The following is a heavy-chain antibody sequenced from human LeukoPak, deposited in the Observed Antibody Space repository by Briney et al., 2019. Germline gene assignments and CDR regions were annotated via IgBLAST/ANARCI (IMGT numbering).Heavy chain of an antibody. Sequence: GGSLRLSCAASGFTFSSYVMRWVRQAPGKGLEWVAVIWYDRSKNYYADSVKGRFTISRDNSKSTLYLQMNSLRAEDTAVYYCARDPTGSTIGDFWGQGTLVTVSS. J-gene: IGHJ4*01. CDR2: IWYDRSKN. V-gene: IGHV3-33*01. D-gene: IGHD1-7*01. CDR1: GFTFSSYV. CDR3: ARDPTGSTIGDF.